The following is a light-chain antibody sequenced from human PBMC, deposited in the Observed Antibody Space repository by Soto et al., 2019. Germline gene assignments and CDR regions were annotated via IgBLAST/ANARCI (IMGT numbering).Light chain of an antibody. CDR1: ESVASRY. V-gene: IGKV3-20*01. Sequence: VFQQCRGPVALYKRERATLSGRASESVASRYLAWYQQKPGQAPRLLIYGASSRATGIPDRFSGRGSGTDFPLTISTLEPEDFPVYYCQQYGSSGTFGQGTKVDIK. CDR2: GAS. J-gene: IGKJ1*01. CDR3: QQYGSSGT.